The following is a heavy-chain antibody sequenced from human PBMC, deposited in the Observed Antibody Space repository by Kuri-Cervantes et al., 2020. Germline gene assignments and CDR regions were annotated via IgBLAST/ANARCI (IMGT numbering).Heavy chain of an antibody. CDR1: GGSISSYY. CDR2: IYYSGST. CDR3: ASLRIVTAPWDY. Sequence: SETLSLTCTVSGGSISSYYWSWIRQPPGKGLEWIGYIYYSGSTNYNPSLKSRVTISVDTSKNQFSPKLSSVTAADTAVYYCASLRIVTAPWDYWGQGTLVTVSS. J-gene: IGHJ4*02. D-gene: IGHD6-13*01. V-gene: IGHV4-59*13.